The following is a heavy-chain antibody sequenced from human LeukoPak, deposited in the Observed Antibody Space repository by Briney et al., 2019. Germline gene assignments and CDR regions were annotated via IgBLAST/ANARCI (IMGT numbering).Heavy chain of an antibody. CDR2: IRYDGNNK. J-gene: IGHJ6*03. D-gene: IGHD5-12*01. CDR1: GFTFSSYG. V-gene: IGHV3-30*02. Sequence: GGSLRLSCAASGFTFSSYGIHWVRQAPGKGLEWVAFIRYDGNNKYYADSVKGRFTISRDNFKNTLYLQMNSLRAEDTAVFYCAKGGGYEAQYYYYYMDVWGKGTTVTVSS. CDR3: AKGGGYEAQYYYYYMDV.